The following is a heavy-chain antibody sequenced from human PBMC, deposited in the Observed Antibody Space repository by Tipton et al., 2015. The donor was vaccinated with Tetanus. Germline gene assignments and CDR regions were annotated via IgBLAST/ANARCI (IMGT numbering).Heavy chain of an antibody. D-gene: IGHD1-26*01. V-gene: IGHV3-30*04. CDR3: ARDRYTGSYRKXFQH. CDR2: ISXDGXKD. CDR1: GFTFDTYD. J-gene: IGHJ1*01. Sequence: SLRLSCAVAGFTFDTYDMHWVRQAXXKXLEXXAIISXDGXKDYYADSVKGRFTISRDNSNNTLYLQMNSLRSEDTGVYYCARDRYTGSYRKXFQHXXXGTXXXVXS.